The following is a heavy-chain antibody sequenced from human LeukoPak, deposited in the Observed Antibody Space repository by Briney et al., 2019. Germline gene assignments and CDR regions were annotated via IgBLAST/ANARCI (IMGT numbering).Heavy chain of an antibody. CDR3: AREEYPAARMVAFDI. D-gene: IGHD2-2*01. Sequence: SQTLSLTCTVSGGSISSGGYYWSWIRQPPGKGLEWIGYIYHSGSTYYNPSLKSRVTISVDRSKNQFSLKLSSVTAADTAVYYCAREEYPAARMVAFDIWGQGTMVTVSS. V-gene: IGHV4-30-2*01. CDR1: GGSISSGGYY. CDR2: IYHSGST. J-gene: IGHJ3*02.